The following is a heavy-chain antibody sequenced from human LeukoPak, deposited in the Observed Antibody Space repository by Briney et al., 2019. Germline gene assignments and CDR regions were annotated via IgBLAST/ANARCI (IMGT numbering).Heavy chain of an antibody. CDR1: GYNFISYY. Sequence: ASVKVSCKASGYNFISYYMHWVRQAPGQGLEWMGIINPSGGSTSYAQKFQDRVTMTRDTSTSTVYMELSSLKSEDTAVYYCAREDVVLVDAVRYYYYGMNVWGQGTTVTVSS. V-gene: IGHV1-46*01. J-gene: IGHJ6*02. CDR3: AREDVVLVDAVRYYYYGMNV. D-gene: IGHD2-8*01. CDR2: INPSGGST.